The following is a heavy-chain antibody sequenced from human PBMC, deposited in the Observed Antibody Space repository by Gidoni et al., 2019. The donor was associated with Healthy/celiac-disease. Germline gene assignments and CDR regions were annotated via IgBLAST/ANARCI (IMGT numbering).Heavy chain of an antibody. CDR2: IWYDGSNK. D-gene: IGHD6-6*01. CDR3: ARTYSSSPYFDY. Sequence: GLEWVAVIWYDGSNKYYADSVKGRFTISRDNSKNTLYLQMNSLRAEDTAVYYCARTYSSSPYFDYWGQGTLVTVSS. J-gene: IGHJ4*02. V-gene: IGHV3-33*01.